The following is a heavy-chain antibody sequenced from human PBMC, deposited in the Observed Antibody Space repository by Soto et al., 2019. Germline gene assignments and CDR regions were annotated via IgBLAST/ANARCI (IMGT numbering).Heavy chain of an antibody. CDR1: GFTFSSYW. D-gene: IGHD6-13*01. V-gene: IGHV3-7*01. J-gene: IGHJ6*02. CDR3: ARIRGQLVPRYGMDV. Sequence: GGSLRLSCAASGFTFSSYWMSWVRQAPGKGLEWVANIKQDGSEKYYVDSVKGRFTISRDNAKNSLYLQMNSLRAEDTAVYYCARIRGQLVPRYGMDVWGQGTTVTVSS. CDR2: IKQDGSEK.